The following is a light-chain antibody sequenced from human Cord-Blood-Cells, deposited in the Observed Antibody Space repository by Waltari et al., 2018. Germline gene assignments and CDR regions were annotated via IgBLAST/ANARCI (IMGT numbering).Light chain of an antibody. CDR2: GAS. CDR3: QQYNNWWT. CDR1: QRVSSN. V-gene: IGKV3-15*01. Sequence: EIVLTQSPATLSVSLGERATLSCRASQRVSSNLAWYQQKPGQAPRLLIYGASTRATGIPARFSGSGSGTEFTLTISSLQSEDFAVYYCQQYNNWWTFGQGTKVEIK. J-gene: IGKJ1*01.